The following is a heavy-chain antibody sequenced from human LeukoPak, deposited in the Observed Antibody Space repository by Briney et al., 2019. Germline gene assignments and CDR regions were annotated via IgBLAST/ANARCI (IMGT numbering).Heavy chain of an antibody. Sequence: GGSLRLSCAVSGFTFSTYSMNWVRQAPGKGLEWVSYISSGSTTIYYPDSVKGRFTVSRDNAKSSLYLQMNSLRVEDTAVYYCTKENYYDSSAYLDYWGQGTLVTVSS. CDR1: GFTFSTYS. D-gene: IGHD3-22*01. V-gene: IGHV3-48*01. CDR3: TKENYYDSSAYLDY. CDR2: ISSGSTTI. J-gene: IGHJ4*02.